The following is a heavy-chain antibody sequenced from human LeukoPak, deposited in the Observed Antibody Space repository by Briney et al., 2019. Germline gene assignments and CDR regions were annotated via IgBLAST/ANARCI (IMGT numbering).Heavy chain of an antibody. CDR3: ARGLGITFGGVIADY. CDR1: GGSISSGGYY. Sequence: SETLSLTCTVSGGSISSGGYYWSWIRQHPGKSLEWIGYIYYSGSTYYNPSLKSRVTISVDTSKNQFSLKLSSVTAADTAVYYCARGLGITFGGVIADYWGQGTLVTVSS. CDR2: IYYSGST. J-gene: IGHJ4*02. V-gene: IGHV4-31*03. D-gene: IGHD3-16*02.